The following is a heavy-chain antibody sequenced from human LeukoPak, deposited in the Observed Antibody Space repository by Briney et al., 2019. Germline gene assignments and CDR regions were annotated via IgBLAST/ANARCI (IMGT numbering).Heavy chain of an antibody. V-gene: IGHV3-23*01. D-gene: IGHD6-19*01. CDR1: GFTFSSNA. CDR2: ISGSGNSA. CDR3: AKKASAVAGPDAFDI. J-gene: IGHJ3*02. Sequence: GGSLRLSCVASGFTFSSNAMNWVRQAPGKGLEWVSVISGSGNSAHYADSVRGRFTISRDNSKNTLYLQMNSLRAEDTAVYYCAKKASAVAGPDAFDIWGQGTMVTVSS.